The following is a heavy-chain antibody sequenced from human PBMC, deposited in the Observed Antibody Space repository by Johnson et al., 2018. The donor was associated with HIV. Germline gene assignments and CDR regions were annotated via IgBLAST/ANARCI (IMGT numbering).Heavy chain of an antibody. CDR1: GFTFSSYG. Sequence: QVQLVESGGGVVQPGRSLRLSCVASGFTFSSYGMHWVRQAPGKGLEWVAFISYDGSNKYYADSVKGRFTISRDNSKNTLYLQMNSLKVEDTAVYYCARDKGSWFDDAFDIWGQGTMVTVSS. J-gene: IGHJ3*02. CDR3: ARDKGSWFDDAFDI. V-gene: IGHV3-30*03. D-gene: IGHD6-13*01. CDR2: ISYDGSNK.